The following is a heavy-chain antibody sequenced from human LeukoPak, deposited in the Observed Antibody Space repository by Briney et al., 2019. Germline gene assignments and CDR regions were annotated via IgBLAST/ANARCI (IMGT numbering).Heavy chain of an antibody. D-gene: IGHD2-21*02. V-gene: IGHV3-23*01. CDR3: AKGESKRDWTLGY. Sequence: GGALRLSCADSGFSYRSYAMTWARQPPGKGVEWVSVICGSRGSTYYAASVKGPLTISRDNSKNTLYLQMNSLRAGDTAIYFCAKGESKRDWTLGYWGQGTLVTVSS. CDR1: GFSYRSYA. CDR2: ICGSRGST. J-gene: IGHJ4*02.